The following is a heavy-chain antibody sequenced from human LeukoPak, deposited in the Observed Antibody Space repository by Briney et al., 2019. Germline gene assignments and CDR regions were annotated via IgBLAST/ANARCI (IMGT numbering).Heavy chain of an antibody. CDR2: IYDSGNT. J-gene: IGHJ4*02. Sequence: SETLSLTCTDSGGSISSSAYSWGWIRQPPGKGLDWIGNIYDSGNTYYNPSLKSRVTISVDTSKNQFSLKLNSVTAADTAVYYCARQYGPGYSSTWYFDYWGQGTLVTVSS. V-gene: IGHV4-39*01. CDR3: ARQYGPGYSSTWYFDY. CDR1: GGSISSSAYS. D-gene: IGHD6-13*01.